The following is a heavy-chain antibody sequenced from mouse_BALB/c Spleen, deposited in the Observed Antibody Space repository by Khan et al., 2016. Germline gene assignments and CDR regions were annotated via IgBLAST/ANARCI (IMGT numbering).Heavy chain of an antibody. CDR2: IYPGNGDT. J-gene: IGHJ2*01. Sequence: QVQLQQSGAELVKPGASVKMSCKASGYTFTSYNMHWVKQTPGQGLEWIRAIYPGNGDTSYNQKFKGKATLTADKSSSTAYMQLSSLTSEDSAVYYGASEGIYFDYWGQGTTLTVSS. D-gene: IGHD2-14*01. V-gene: IGHV1-12*01. CDR3: ASEGIYFDY. CDR1: GYTFTSYN.